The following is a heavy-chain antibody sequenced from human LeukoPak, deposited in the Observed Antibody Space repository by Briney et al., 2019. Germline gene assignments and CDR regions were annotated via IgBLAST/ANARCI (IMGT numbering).Heavy chain of an antibody. V-gene: IGHV3-21*01. D-gene: IGHD3-10*01. CDR2: ISSGSTYM. CDR3: GRVGGRSVSAKGDAFDI. J-gene: IGHJ3*02. CDR1: GFTFSSYS. Sequence: PGGSLRLSCAASGFTFSSYSMNWVRQAPGKGLGWVSSISSGSTYMYYADSVKGRFTISRDNARDSMYLQMNSLRAEDTAMYYCGRVGGRSVSAKGDAFDIWGQGTMVTVSS.